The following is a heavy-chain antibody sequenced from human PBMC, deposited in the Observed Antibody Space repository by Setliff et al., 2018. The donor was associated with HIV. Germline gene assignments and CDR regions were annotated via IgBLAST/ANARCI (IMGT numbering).Heavy chain of an antibody. V-gene: IGHV4-31*03. CDR1: GGSISSGGYY. D-gene: IGHD3-22*01. Sequence: SETLSLTCTVSGGSISSGGYYWSWIRQLPGKGLEWIGNIYNSGRTYYNPSLKSRVTISVDTSEDQFSLKLSSVTAADPAVYYCARGANYYDNSGYYDYWGQGTLVTVSS. J-gene: IGHJ4*02. CDR3: ARGANYYDNSGYYDY. CDR2: IYNSGRT.